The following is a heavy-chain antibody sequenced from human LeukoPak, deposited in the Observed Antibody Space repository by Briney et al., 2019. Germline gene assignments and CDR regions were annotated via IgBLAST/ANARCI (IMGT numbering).Heavy chain of an antibody. D-gene: IGHD6-13*01. J-gene: IGHJ1*01. CDR2: ISSRSSTI. Sequence: PGGSLRLSCTASGFTFSNFWMGWVRQAPGKGLEWVSDISSRSSTIYYADSVKGRFTISRDNAKSSLYLQMNSLRAEDTAVYYCARAGITTTGPLFQHWGQGTLVTVSS. CDR1: GFTFSNFW. CDR3: ARAGITTTGPLFQH. V-gene: IGHV3-48*01.